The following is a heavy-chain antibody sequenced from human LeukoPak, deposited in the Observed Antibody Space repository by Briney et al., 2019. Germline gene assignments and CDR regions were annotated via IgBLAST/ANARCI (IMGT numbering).Heavy chain of an antibody. J-gene: IGHJ4*02. V-gene: IGHV3-66*01. CDR1: GFTVSSSY. Sequence: GASVRLSCEASGFTVSSSYMSWVRQAPGQGLEWVSVIYRNSSGYYADYVNGRYTISRDNSKNTLYLLMNSLRAEDTAVSYCARDPEPGIAAAGRGDYWGQGTLVTVSS. CDR3: ARDPEPGIAAAGRGDY. D-gene: IGHD6-13*01. CDR2: IYRNSSG.